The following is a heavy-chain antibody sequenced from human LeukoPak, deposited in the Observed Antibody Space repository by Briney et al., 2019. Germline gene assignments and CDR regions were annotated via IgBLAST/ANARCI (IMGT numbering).Heavy chain of an antibody. CDR1: GITVSGNH. D-gene: IGHD5-12*01. CDR3: AKGEGALVQGYDNGPGAVFPN. J-gene: IGHJ4*02. V-gene: IGHV3-53*01. Sequence: GGSLRLSCTVSGITVSGNHMNWVRQAPGKGLEWVALIYSGADLTQYADSVKGRFTISRDNSKNTLYLQMNSLRTEDTAVYYCAKGEGALVQGYDNGPGAVFPNWGQGTLVTVSS. CDR2: IYSGADLT.